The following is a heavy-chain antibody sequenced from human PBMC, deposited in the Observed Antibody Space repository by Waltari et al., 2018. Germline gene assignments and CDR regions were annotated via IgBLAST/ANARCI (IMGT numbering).Heavy chain of an antibody. Sequence: QVQLVQSGAEVKKPGASVKVSCKASGYTFTSYGISWVRQAPGQGLEWMGWSSAYNGNTNYAQKLQGRVTMTTDTSTSTAYMELRSLRSDDTAVYYCARDSVVVVVPAAMGFDPWGQGTLVTVSS. V-gene: IGHV1-18*01. CDR2: SSAYNGNT. D-gene: IGHD2-2*01. J-gene: IGHJ5*02. CDR1: GYTFTSYG. CDR3: ARDSVVVVVPAAMGFDP.